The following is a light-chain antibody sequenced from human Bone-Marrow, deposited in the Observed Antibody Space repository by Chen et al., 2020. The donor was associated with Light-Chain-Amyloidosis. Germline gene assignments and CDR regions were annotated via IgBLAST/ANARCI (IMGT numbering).Light chain of an antibody. CDR3: TSYTSSNTIL. V-gene: IGLV2-14*01. CDR1: SSDVGGYNY. Sequence: QLALTQPASVLGSPGQSITISCTGTSSDVGGYNYVSWYQHSPGKAPKLIIYEVSKRPSVVSNRFSGSKSGNTASLTISGLQAEDETDYYCTSYTSSNTILFGGGTKLTVL. CDR2: EVS. J-gene: IGLJ2*01.